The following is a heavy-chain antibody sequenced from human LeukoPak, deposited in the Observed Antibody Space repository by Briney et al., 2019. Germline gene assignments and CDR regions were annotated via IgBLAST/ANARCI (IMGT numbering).Heavy chain of an antibody. CDR3: ARDRTCSGGNCYLNWFDP. CDR2: INPNSGGT. V-gene: IGHV1-2*02. CDR1: GYTFTGYY. Sequence: ASVKVSCKASGYTFTGYYMHWVRQAPGQGLEWMGWINPNSGGTNYAQKFQGRVTMTRDASISTAYMELSRLRSDDTAVYYCARDRTCSGGNCYLNWFDPWGQGTLVTVSS. D-gene: IGHD2-15*01. J-gene: IGHJ5*02.